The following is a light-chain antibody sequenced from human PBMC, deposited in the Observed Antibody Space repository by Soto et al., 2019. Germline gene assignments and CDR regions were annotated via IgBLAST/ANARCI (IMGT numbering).Light chain of an antibody. Sequence: QSVLTQPASVSGSPGQSITISCTGTSSDVGSYNYVSWYQQHPGKAPKLMIYEVSDRPSGISCRFSGSKSGNTASLTISELQTEDEADYYCSSYTSSSTLFGTGTKVTV. CDR2: EVS. CDR3: SSYTSSSTL. V-gene: IGLV2-14*01. J-gene: IGLJ1*01. CDR1: SSDVGSYNY.